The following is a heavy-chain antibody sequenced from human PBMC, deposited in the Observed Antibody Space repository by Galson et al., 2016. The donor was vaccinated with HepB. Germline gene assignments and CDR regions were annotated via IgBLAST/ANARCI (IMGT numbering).Heavy chain of an antibody. J-gene: IGHJ4*02. Sequence: SETLSLTCAVSGGSITSNRWWTWVRQPPGKGLEWIGEISHSGDTNYNPSLKSRVTMSVDRSQNHFSLRLSSVPAADTAGYYCAREFSGYDTHCGQGALVTVSS. CDR1: GGSITSNRW. CDR2: ISHSGDT. V-gene: IGHV4-4*02. D-gene: IGHD5-12*01. CDR3: AREFSGYDTH.